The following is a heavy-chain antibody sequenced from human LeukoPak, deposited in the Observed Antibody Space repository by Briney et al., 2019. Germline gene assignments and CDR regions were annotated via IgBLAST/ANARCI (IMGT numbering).Heavy chain of an antibody. J-gene: IGHJ4*02. V-gene: IGHV4-59*07. D-gene: IGHD4-17*01. CDR2: IYYSGST. CDR3: ARRTSDDYGDYGDY. Sequence: SDTLSLTCTVSGGSISSYYWSWIRQPPGKGLEWIRYIYYSGSTNYNPSLKSRVTISVDTSKNQFSLKLSSVTAADTAVYYCARRTSDDYGDYGDYWGQGTLVTVSS. CDR1: GGSISSYY.